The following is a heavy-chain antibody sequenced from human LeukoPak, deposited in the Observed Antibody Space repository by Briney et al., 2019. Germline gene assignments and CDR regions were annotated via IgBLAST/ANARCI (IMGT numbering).Heavy chain of an antibody. V-gene: IGHV3-30*18. Sequence: QSGRSLRLSCAASGFTFSSYGMHWVRQAPGKGLEWVAVISYDGSNKYYADSVKGRFTISRDNSKNTLYLQMNSLRAEDTAVYYCAKGELQCYWGQGTLVTVSS. J-gene: IGHJ4*02. CDR1: GFTFSSYG. D-gene: IGHD1-26*01. CDR2: ISYDGSNK. CDR3: AKGELQCY.